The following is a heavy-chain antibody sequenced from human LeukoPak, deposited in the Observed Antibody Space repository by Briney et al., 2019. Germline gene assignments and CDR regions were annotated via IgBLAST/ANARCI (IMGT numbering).Heavy chain of an antibody. CDR1: GFTFSSYG. Sequence: GGSLRLSCAASGFTFSSYGMHWVRQAPGKGLEWVAVIWYGGSNKYYADSVKGRFTISRDNSKATLYLEMNSLRVEDTAMYYCAKDGRGTISGRTLDSWGQGTLVTVSS. CDR3: AKDGRGTISGRTLDS. CDR2: IWYGGSNK. J-gene: IGHJ4*02. D-gene: IGHD1-20*01. V-gene: IGHV3-30*02.